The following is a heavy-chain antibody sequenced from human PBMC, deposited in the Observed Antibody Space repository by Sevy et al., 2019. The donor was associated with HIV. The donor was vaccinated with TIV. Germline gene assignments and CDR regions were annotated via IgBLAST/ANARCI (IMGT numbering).Heavy chain of an antibody. Sequence: GGSLRLSCAASGFTFSSYAMSWVRQAPGKGLEWVSAISGSGGSTYYVDSVKCRLTISRDNSKNTLYLQMNSLRAEDTAVYYCAKAPEHLRRKNAFDIWGQGTMVTVSS. CDR3: AKAPEHLRRKNAFDI. J-gene: IGHJ3*02. CDR1: GFTFSSYA. CDR2: ISGSGGST. V-gene: IGHV3-23*01. D-gene: IGHD3-3*01.